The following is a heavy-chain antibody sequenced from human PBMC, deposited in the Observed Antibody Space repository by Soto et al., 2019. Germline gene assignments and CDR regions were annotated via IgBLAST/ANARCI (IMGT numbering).Heavy chain of an antibody. D-gene: IGHD3-3*02. J-gene: IGHJ4*02. CDR1: GFNFNTYF. CDR3: ARDDGHGSNFDLAY. V-gene: IGHV3-30*13. Sequence: QVQLVQSGGGVVQPGRSLRLSCAASGFNFNTYFMHWVRQAPGKGLEWVAMIFPNGRDKEYADSVKGRFTISRENSNNRMYLQMDSLRPEDTDVYYCARDDGHGSNFDLAYWGQGALVTVSS. CDR2: IFPNGRDK.